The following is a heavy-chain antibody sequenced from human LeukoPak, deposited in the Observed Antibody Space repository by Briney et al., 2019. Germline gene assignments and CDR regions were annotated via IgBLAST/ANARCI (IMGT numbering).Heavy chain of an antibody. CDR3: AGLVGRYSSGLYYYYFDY. Sequence: SETLSLTCTVSGDSINSLDLWCWVRQPPGKGLEWVGEMYLSGTTHSNPSVKSRVTISIDKSKNQLFLKLSSVTAADTAVYYCAGLVGRYSSGLYYYYFDYWDQGTLVTVSS. CDR1: GDSINSLDL. J-gene: IGHJ4*02. V-gene: IGHV4-4*02. D-gene: IGHD3-22*01. CDR2: MYLSGTT.